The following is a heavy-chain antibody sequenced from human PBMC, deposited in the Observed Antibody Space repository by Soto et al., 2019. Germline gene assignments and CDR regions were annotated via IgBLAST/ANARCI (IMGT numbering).Heavy chain of an antibody. CDR1: GGPFSSYS. Sequence: SVEVSWKGSGGPFSSYSISWVRQAPGQGLEWMGGIIPIFGTANYAQKFQGRVTITADESTSTAYMELSSLRSEDTAVYYCARPYSSSWTGYYYGMDVWGQGTTVTGSS. CDR2: IIPIFGTA. CDR3: ARPYSSSWTGYYYGMDV. D-gene: IGHD6-13*01. V-gene: IGHV1-69*13. J-gene: IGHJ6*02.